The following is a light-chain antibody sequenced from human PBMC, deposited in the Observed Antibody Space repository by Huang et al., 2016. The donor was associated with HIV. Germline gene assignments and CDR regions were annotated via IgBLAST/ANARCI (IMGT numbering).Light chain of an antibody. J-gene: IGKJ2*01. CDR1: QSVNSN. CDR3: QQYNTWPPYT. Sequence: EIMLTQSPATLSVSPGERVTLSCRASQSVNSNLGWYQQKPGQAPRLPIPDASTRATGIPARFSGSGSGTDFTLTINSLQSEDFAVYYCQQYNTWPPYTFGQGTKLEIK. V-gene: IGKV3-15*01. CDR2: DAS.